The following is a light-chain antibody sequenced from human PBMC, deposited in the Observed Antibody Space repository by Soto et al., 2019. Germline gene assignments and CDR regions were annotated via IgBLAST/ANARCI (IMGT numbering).Light chain of an antibody. V-gene: IGLV1-51*01. J-gene: IGLJ2*01. Sequence: QSVLTQPPSVSAAPGLKVTISCSGSISNIGVNYVSWYQQVPGTAPKLLIYEHNKRPSGIPDRFSGSTSGTSATLGITGLQTGDEGAYYCATWDSNLRAVVFGGGTKLTVL. CDR2: EHN. CDR1: ISNIGVNY. CDR3: ATWDSNLRAVV.